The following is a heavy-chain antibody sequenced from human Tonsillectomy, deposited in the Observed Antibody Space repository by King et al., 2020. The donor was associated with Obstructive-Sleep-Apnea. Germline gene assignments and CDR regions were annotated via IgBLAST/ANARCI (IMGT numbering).Heavy chain of an antibody. V-gene: IGHV1-2*02. CDR2: INPNSGGA. D-gene: IGHD6-13*01. CDR1: GYTFTDYY. Sequence: QLVQSGAEVKKPGASVKVSCKASGYTFTDYYIHWVRQAPGLGLEWMGWINPNSGGASYSQKFQGRVTMTRDTSITTAYMELSTLRSDDTAVFYCARSIAAALTDYFDYWGQGTLVTVSS. CDR3: ARSIAAALTDYFDY. J-gene: IGHJ4*02.